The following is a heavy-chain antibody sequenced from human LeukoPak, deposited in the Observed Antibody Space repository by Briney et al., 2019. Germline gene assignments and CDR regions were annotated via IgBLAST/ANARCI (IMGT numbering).Heavy chain of an antibody. CDR1: RFTFSSYS. Sequence: GGSLRLSCAASRFTFSSYSMNWVRQAPGKGLEWVSIIYSDGSTYYADSVKGRFTISRDNSKNTLYLQMNSLRAEDTAVYYCARDPGYDYGLDYWGQGSLVIVSS. D-gene: IGHD5-18*01. CDR2: IYSDGST. CDR3: ARDPGYDYGLDY. V-gene: IGHV3-66*01. J-gene: IGHJ4*02.